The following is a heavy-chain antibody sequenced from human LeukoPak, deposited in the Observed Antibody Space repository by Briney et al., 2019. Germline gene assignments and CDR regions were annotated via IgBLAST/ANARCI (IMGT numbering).Heavy chain of an antibody. CDR3: ARVDPDSSSTLEVFDY. J-gene: IGHJ4*02. D-gene: IGHD6-6*01. CDR1: GGSISSYY. Sequence: SETLSLTCAVSGGSISSYYWSWIRQPPGKGLEWIGYIYYSGSTNYNPSLKSRVTISVDTSKNQFSLKLSSVTAADTAVYYCARVDPDSSSTLEVFDYWGQGTLVTVSS. V-gene: IGHV4-59*01. CDR2: IYYSGST.